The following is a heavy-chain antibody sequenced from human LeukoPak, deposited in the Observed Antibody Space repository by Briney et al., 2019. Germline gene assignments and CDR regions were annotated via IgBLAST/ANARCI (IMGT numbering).Heavy chain of an antibody. CDR2: IDPSDSYT. D-gene: IGHD1-26*01. J-gene: IGHJ4*02. V-gene: IGHV5-10-1*01. CDR3: ARREVVGATAFDY. Sequence: GESLKISCKGSGYSFTSYWINWVRQMPGKGLEWMGTIDPSDSYTNYSLAFQGHVTMSSVKSISTAYLQWSSLKASDTAVYYCARREVVGATAFDYWGQGTLVTVSS. CDR1: GYSFTSYW.